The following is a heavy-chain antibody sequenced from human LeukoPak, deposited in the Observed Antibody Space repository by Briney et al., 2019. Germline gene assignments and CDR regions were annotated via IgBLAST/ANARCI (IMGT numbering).Heavy chain of an antibody. CDR3: AGVRFLEWFDAFDI. D-gene: IGHD3-3*01. V-gene: IGHV4-61*02. CDR2: IYTSGST. J-gene: IGHJ3*02. CDR1: GGSISSGSYY. Sequence: PSETLSLTCTVSGGSISSGSYYWSWIRQPAGKGLEWIGRIYTSGSTNYNPSLKSRVTISVDTSKNQFSLKLSSVTAADTAVYYCAGVRFLEWFDAFDIWGQGTMVTVSS.